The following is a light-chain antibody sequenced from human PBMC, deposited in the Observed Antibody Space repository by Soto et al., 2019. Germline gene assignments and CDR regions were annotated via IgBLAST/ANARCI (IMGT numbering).Light chain of an antibody. CDR2: GAS. V-gene: IGKV3-20*01. CDR1: QSVITY. Sequence: ESVLTQSPGTLSLSPGERATLSCRASQSVITYLAWYQQNPGQAPRLLVYGASSRATGIPDRFSGSGSGTDFTLTISRLEPEDVAMYYCQQYGSTPLTFGGGTKVEIK. J-gene: IGKJ4*01. CDR3: QQYGSTPLT.